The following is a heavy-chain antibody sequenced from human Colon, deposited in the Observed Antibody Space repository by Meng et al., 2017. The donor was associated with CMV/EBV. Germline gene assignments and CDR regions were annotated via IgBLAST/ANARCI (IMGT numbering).Heavy chain of an antibody. J-gene: IGHJ5*02. D-gene: IGHD6-13*01. Sequence: SETLSLTCTVSVGSITSSSYYWAWIRQPPGKGLEWIGSIYSSGSDYHHNPSLKSRVTMSVDTSKNQFSLKVTSVTAADTAVYYCARESRGSWYDNWFDPWGQGTLVTVSS. CDR2: IYSSGSD. CDR3: ARESRGSWYDNWFDP. V-gene: IGHV4-39*07. CDR1: VGSITSSSYY.